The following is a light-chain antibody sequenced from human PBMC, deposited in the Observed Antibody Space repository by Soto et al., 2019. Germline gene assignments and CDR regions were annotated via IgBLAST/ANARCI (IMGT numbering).Light chain of an antibody. V-gene: IGLV2-23*01. J-gene: IGLJ1*01. CDR3: CSYAGSSTYV. Sequence: QSALTQPVSVSRSPGQSIPISCTGTSSDVGSYNLVSWYQQHPGKAPKLMIYEGSKRPSGVSNRFSGSKSGNTASLTISGLQAEDEADYYCCSYAGSSTYVFGTGTNVTVL. CDR2: EGS. CDR1: SSDVGSYNL.